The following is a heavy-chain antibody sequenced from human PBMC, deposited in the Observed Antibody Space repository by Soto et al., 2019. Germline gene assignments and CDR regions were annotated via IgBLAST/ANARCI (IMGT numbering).Heavy chain of an antibody. CDR3: ARIFCKGGSCYFDFDH. V-gene: IGHV1-46*02. CDR1: GYSFKDHY. J-gene: IGHJ4*02. CDR2: INPSGEHT. D-gene: IGHD2-15*01. Sequence: ASVKVSCKASGYSFKDHYMHWVRQAPGRGLEWVGIINPSGEHTNYAQQFRGRVAMTRDTSTSTAYMELRSLRSEDTAVYFCARIFCKGGSCYFDFDHWGQGTLVTVSS.